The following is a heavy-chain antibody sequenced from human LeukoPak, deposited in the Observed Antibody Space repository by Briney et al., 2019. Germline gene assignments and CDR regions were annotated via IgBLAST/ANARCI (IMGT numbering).Heavy chain of an antibody. J-gene: IGHJ4*02. CDR1: GGSISSYY. CDR2: IYYSGST. CDR3: ARHRELGSSSFLNY. D-gene: IGHD6-6*01. V-gene: IGHV4-59*08. Sequence: SETLSLTCTVSGGSISSYYWSWIRQPPGKGLEWIGYIYYSGSTNYNPSLKSRVTISVDTSKNQFSLKLSSVTAADTAVYYCARHRELGSSSFLNYWGQGTLVTVSS.